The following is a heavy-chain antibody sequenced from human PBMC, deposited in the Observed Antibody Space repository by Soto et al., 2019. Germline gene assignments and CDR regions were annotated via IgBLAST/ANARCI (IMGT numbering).Heavy chain of an antibody. V-gene: IGHV4-30-4*01. CDR1: GGSISSGDYY. CDR2: IYYSGST. J-gene: IGHJ4*02. D-gene: IGHD2-8*01. Sequence: SETLSLTCTVSGGSISSGDYYWSWIRQPPGKGLEWIGYIYYSGSTYYNPSLKSRVTISVDTSKNQFSLKLSSVTAADTAVYYCARVSFPLSTIGVCYYFDYWGQGTLVTVSS. CDR3: ARVSFPLSTIGVCYYFDY.